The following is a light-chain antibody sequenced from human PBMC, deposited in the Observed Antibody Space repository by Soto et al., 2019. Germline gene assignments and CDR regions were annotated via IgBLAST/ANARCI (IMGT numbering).Light chain of an antibody. CDR1: QSVSSY. CDR2: DAS. CDR3: QQRSNWPPALT. Sequence: EIXLTQSPATLSLSPGERATFSCRASQSVSSYLAWYQQKPGQAPRLLIYDASNRATGTPARFSGSGPGTDFTLTISSLEPEDFAAYYCQQRSNWPPALTFGGGTKVDIK. J-gene: IGKJ4*01. V-gene: IGKV3-11*01.